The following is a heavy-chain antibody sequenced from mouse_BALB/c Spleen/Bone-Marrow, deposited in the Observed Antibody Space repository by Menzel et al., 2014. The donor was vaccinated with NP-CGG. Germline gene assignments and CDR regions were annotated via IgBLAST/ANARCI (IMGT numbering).Heavy chain of an antibody. CDR1: GFNIKDTY. CDR2: IDPANGNT. Sequence: VQLKQSGAELVKPGASVKLSCTASGFNIKDTYMHWVKQRPEQGLEWIGRIDPANGNTKYDPKFQGKATITADTSSNTAYLQLSSLTSEDTAVYYCARWGKLGRGYFDVWGAGTTVIVSS. D-gene: IGHD4-1*01. CDR3: ARWGKLGRGYFDV. J-gene: IGHJ1*01. V-gene: IGHV14-3*02.